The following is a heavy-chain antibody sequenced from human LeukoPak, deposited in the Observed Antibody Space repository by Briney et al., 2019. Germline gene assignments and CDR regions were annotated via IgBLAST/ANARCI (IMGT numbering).Heavy chain of an antibody. CDR2: INPSGGHT. J-gene: IGHJ5*01. Sequence: ASVKVSCKASGYTFTGYYMHWVRQAPGQGLEWMAIINPSGGHTPLAQKFQGRLTMTRDMSTSSVYMELTSLRSEDTAVYFCARDANLLTGYDTGYNWFDSWGQGTLVTVSS. CDR3: ARDANLLTGYDTGYNWFDS. V-gene: IGHV1-46*01. CDR1: GYTFTGYY. D-gene: IGHD3-9*01.